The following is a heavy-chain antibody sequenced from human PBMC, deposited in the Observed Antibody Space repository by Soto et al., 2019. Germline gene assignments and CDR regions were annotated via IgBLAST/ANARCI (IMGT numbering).Heavy chain of an antibody. CDR2: IYWNDDK. CDR3: AHRPDYDSSGYYSHDAFDI. J-gene: IGHJ3*02. V-gene: IGHV2-5*01. Sequence: SGPTLVNPTQTLTLTCTFSGFSLSTSGVGVGWIRQPPGKALEWLALIYWNDDKRYSPSLKSRLTITKDTSKNQVVITMTNMEPVDTATYYCAHRPDYDSSGYYSHDAFDIWGQGTMVTVSS. CDR1: GFSLSTSGVG. D-gene: IGHD3-22*01.